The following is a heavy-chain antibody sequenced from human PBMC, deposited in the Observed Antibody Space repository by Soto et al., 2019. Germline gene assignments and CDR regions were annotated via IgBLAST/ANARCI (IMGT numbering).Heavy chain of an antibody. J-gene: IGHJ4*02. V-gene: IGHV3-30*18. CDR3: AKDTGYSGYDYAQWQPLDY. CDR1: GFTFSSSG. D-gene: IGHD5-12*01. Sequence: VGTLRLSGAAYGFTFSSSGMHWVRQAPGKGLEWVAVISYDGSNKYYADSVKGRFTISRDNSKNTLYLQMNSLRAEDTAVYYCAKDTGYSGYDYAQWQPLDYWGQGTLVTVSS. CDR2: ISYDGSNK.